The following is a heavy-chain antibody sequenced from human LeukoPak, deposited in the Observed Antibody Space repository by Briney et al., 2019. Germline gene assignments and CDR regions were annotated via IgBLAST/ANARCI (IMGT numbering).Heavy chain of an antibody. D-gene: IGHD5-12*01. J-gene: IGHJ4*02. CDR3: AKSRLDIVATSQCDY. V-gene: IGHV3-30*02. CDR1: GFTFADYG. CDR2: IRYDGSNK. Sequence: GGSLRLPCTASGFTFADYGMHWVRQAPGKGLEWVAFIRYDGSNKYYADFVKGRLTISRDNSKNTLYLQMNSLRAEDTAVYYCAKSRLDIVATSQCDYWGQGTLVTVSS.